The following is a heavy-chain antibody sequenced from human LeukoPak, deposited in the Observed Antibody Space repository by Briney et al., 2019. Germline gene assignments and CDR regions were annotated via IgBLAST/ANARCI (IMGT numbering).Heavy chain of an antibody. Sequence: SVKVSCKASGGTFSSYAISWVRQAPGQGLEWMGRIIPIFGTANYAQKSQGRVTITTDESTSTAYMELSSLRSEDTAVYYCARGGTMSPYYDGSGYWTLDYWGQGTLVTVSS. CDR1: GGTFSSYA. D-gene: IGHD3-22*01. CDR3: ARGGTMSPYYDGSGYWTLDY. J-gene: IGHJ4*02. CDR2: IIPIFGTA. V-gene: IGHV1-69*05.